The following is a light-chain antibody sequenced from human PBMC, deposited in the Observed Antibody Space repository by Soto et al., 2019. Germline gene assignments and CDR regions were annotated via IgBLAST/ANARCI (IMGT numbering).Light chain of an antibody. J-gene: IGLJ2*01. CDR3: QSWDSSLSAVV. Sequence: QSVLTQPPSGSGAPGQRVTISCTGSRSNLGAGYDVHWYQHLPGTAPKLFIYANDNRPSGVPDRFSGSKSDTSASLAINGLQAEDEADYYCQSWDSSLSAVVFGGGTKLTVL. CDR2: AND. V-gene: IGLV1-40*01. CDR1: RSNLGAGYD.